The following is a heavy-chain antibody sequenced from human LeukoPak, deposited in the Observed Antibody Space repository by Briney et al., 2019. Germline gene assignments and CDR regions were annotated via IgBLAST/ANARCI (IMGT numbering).Heavy chain of an antibody. CDR2: IYYSGST. J-gene: IGHJ3*02. Sequence: SETLSLTRTVSGGSVSSGSYYWSWIRQPPGKGLEWIGYIYYSGSTNYNPSLKSRVTLSVDTSKNQFSLKLSSVTAADTAVYYCARVRGQRDGYNSVHAFDIWGQGTMVTVSS. CDR1: GGSVSSGSYY. D-gene: IGHD5-24*01. V-gene: IGHV4-61*01. CDR3: ARVRGQRDGYNSVHAFDI.